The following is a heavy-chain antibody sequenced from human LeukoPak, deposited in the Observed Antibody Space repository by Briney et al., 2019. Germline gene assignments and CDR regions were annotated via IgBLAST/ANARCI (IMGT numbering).Heavy chain of an antibody. J-gene: IGHJ4*02. CDR2: ISSGSGYI. Sequence: GGSLRLSCAASGFTFSSFSMNWVRQAPGKGLEWVSSISSGSGYIYYGDSVKGRFTLSRDNAKNSLYLQMNSLRAEDTAVYYCARDLSHIVVVTAIFDYWGQGTLVTVSS. V-gene: IGHV3-21*01. CDR3: ARDLSHIVVVTAIFDY. CDR1: GFTFSSFS. D-gene: IGHD2-21*02.